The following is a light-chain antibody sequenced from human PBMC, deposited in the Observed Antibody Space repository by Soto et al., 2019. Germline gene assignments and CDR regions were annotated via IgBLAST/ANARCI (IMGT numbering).Light chain of an antibody. V-gene: IGLV2-8*01. CDR3: SSYAGRNNVI. Sequence: QSVLTQPPSASGSPGQSVTISCTGTSSDVGDYNYVSWYQQHPGKAPKLMIYEVTKRPSGVPDRFSGSKSGNTASLTVSGLRAEDEADYFCSSYAGRNNVIFGGGTNVPVL. J-gene: IGLJ2*01. CDR2: EVT. CDR1: SSDVGDYNY.